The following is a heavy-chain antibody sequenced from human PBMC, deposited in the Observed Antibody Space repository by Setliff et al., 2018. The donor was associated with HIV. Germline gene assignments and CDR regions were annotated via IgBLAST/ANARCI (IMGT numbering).Heavy chain of an antibody. V-gene: IGHV3-23*01. D-gene: IGHD3-9*01. Sequence: GGSLRLSCAASGFTFSSSAMNWVRQAPGKGLEWVSAVHSSGGRTYYADSVRGRFTISRDNSKNTLYLQMNSLRAEDTAVYYCANSYFACLPFDYWGQGTLVTVSS. CDR1: GFTFSSSA. CDR3: ANSYFACLPFDY. CDR2: VHSSGGRT. J-gene: IGHJ4*02.